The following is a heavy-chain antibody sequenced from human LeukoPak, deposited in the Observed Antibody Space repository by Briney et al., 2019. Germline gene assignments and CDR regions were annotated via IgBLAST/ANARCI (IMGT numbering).Heavy chain of an antibody. CDR2: ISGSGGST. Sequence: GGSLRLSCAASGFTFSSYAMSWVRQAPGKGLEWVSAISGSGGSTYYADSVKGRFTISRDNSKNTLYLQMNSLRAEDTAVYYCAKGRRVGATHGLCFDYWGQGTLVAVSS. V-gene: IGHV3-23*01. J-gene: IGHJ4*02. D-gene: IGHD1-26*01. CDR3: AKGRRVGATHGLCFDY. CDR1: GFTFSSYA.